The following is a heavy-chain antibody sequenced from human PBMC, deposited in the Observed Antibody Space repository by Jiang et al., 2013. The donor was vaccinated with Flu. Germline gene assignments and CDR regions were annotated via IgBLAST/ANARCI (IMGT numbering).Heavy chain of an antibody. Sequence: GAEVKKPGASVKVSCKASGYTFSSHGINWVRQAPGQGLEWMGWISPYNGYTNYAQKPQGRVTLFTDTSTSTAYMELRSLRSDDTAVYYCARVSGGAPVYYFDYWGQGALVTVSS. J-gene: IGHJ4*02. V-gene: IGHV1-18*01. CDR2: ISPYNGYT. D-gene: IGHD2-8*02. CDR1: GYTFSSHG. CDR3: ARVSGGAPVYYFDY.